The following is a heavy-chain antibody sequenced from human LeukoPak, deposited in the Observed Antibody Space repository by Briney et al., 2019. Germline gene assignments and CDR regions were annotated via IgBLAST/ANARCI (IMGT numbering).Heavy chain of an antibody. CDR1: GFTFSTYW. V-gene: IGHV3-7*01. CDR2: IEPDGSEK. J-gene: IGHJ4*02. CDR3: ARSRFYFDY. Sequence: GGSLRLSCAASGFTFSTYWMGWVRQAPGKGLEWVAKIEPDGSEKDHVDSVKGRFTISRDNAKNSLYLQLNSLRAEYTAVYYCARSRFYFDYWGQGTLVTVSS.